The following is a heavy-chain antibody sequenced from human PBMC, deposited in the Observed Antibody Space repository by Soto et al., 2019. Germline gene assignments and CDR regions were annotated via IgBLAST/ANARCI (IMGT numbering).Heavy chain of an antibody. J-gene: IGHJ4*02. Sequence: QVQLVESGGGVVQPGRSLRLSCVASGFSFTTYGLHWVRQAPGKGLEWVAVIWFDGSKQYYADSVKGRFTISRDNSKNIEYLEMNSMIVEDTAVYYCVKDHCGGDCYSDPYFDYWGQGTLVTVSS. CDR3: VKDHCGGDCYSDPYFDY. CDR2: IWFDGSKQ. V-gene: IGHV3-33*06. D-gene: IGHD2-21*02. CDR1: GFSFTTYG.